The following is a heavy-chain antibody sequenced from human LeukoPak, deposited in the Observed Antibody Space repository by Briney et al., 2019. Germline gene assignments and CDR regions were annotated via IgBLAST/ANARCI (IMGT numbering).Heavy chain of an antibody. CDR1: GFTFSAYA. CDR3: AKDRTVGASYWYFDL. V-gene: IGHV3-23*01. D-gene: IGHD1-26*01. CDR2: ISHDGYST. J-gene: IGHJ2*01. Sequence: GGSLRLSCAASGFTFSAYAMSWVRQAPGKGLEWVSTISHDGYSTYYADSVKGRFTISRDSSKSTLFLHMNTLRAEDTAIYYCAKDRTVGASYWYFDLWGRGTLVTVSS.